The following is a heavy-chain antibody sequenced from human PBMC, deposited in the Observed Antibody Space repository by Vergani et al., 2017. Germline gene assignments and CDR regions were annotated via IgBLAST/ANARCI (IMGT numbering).Heavy chain of an antibody. V-gene: IGHV4-61*02. CDR1: GGSFSDDTHY. CDR2: IFKSGDF. Sequence: QVQLQDSGPGLVKPSETLSLTCTISGGSFSDDTHYWSWNWVRQPAGKGLEWIGRIFKSGDFNYNPSLESRLTMSVDTSKNQFSLKLESLTAADTAVYYCARGDAMDVWGPGTTVIVSS. CDR3: ARGDAMDV. J-gene: IGHJ6*02.